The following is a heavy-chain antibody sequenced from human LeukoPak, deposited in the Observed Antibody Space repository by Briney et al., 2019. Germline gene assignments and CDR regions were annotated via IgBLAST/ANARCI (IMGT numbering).Heavy chain of an antibody. CDR2: INPNSGGT. V-gene: IGHV1-2*02. CDR3: AKSGSYFSRSGGGIDY. D-gene: IGHD1-26*01. CDR1: GYTFTGYY. J-gene: IGHJ4*02. Sequence: ASVKVSCKASGYTFTGYYMHWVRQAPGQGLEWMGWINPNSGGTNYAQKFQGRVTMTRDTSISTAYMELSRLRSDDTAVYYCAKSGSYFSRSGGGIDYWGQGTLVTVSS.